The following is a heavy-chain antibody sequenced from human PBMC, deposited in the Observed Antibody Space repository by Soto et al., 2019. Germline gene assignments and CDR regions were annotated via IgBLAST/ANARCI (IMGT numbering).Heavy chain of an antibody. Sequence: PSETLSLTCTVSGGSVSSSSYSWGWIRQPPGKGLEWIGEINHSGSTNYNPSLKSRVTISVDTSKNQFSLKLSSVTAADTAVYYCAREKAFGGPKDDYGGWFDPWGQGTLVTVSS. V-gene: IGHV4-39*07. CDR1: GGSVSSSSYS. J-gene: IGHJ5*02. D-gene: IGHD3-16*01. CDR2: INHSGST. CDR3: AREKAFGGPKDDYGGWFDP.